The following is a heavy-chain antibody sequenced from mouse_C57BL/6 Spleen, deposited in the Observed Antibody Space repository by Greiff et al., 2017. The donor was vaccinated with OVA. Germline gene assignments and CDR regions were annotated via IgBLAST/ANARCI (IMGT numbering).Heavy chain of an antibody. V-gene: IGHV1-50*01. CDR3: AREGSSGDGAMDY. CDR1: GYTFTSYW. J-gene: IGHJ4*01. Sequence: QVQLQQPGAELVKPGASVKLSCKASGYTFTSYWMQWVKQRPGQGLEWIGEIDPSDSYTNYNQKFKGKATLTVDTSSSTAYMQLSSLTSEDSAVYYCAREGSSGDGAMDYGGQGTAVTVSS. D-gene: IGHD3-2*02. CDR2: IDPSDSYT.